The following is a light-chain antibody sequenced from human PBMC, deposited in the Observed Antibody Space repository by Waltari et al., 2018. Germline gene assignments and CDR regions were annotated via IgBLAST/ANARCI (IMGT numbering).Light chain of an antibody. Sequence: EVVLTQSPGTLYLSPGERATLSCRASQSINSNYLAWYQQKPGQSPSLLIYGGSTRATGIPDRFSGSGSGTDFTLTISRLEPEDFVVYYCQQYDISPPLTFGGGTKVEIK. J-gene: IGKJ4*01. V-gene: IGKV3-20*01. CDR2: GGS. CDR3: QQYDISPPLT. CDR1: QSINSNY.